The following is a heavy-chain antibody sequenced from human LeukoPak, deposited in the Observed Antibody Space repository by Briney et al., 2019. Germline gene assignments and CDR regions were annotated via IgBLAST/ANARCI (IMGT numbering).Heavy chain of an antibody. CDR2: ISGSGGST. CDR1: GFTFSRYV. J-gene: IGHJ6*03. D-gene: IGHD2-8*01. Sequence: GGTLRLSCAASGFTFSRYVMSWVRQAPGMGLEWVSTISGSGGSTYYADSVKGRFTISRDNSKNTLYLQMNSLRAEDTAVYYCAKWGYCTNGVCYRVRMDVWGKGTTVTISS. V-gene: IGHV3-23*01. CDR3: AKWGYCTNGVCYRVRMDV.